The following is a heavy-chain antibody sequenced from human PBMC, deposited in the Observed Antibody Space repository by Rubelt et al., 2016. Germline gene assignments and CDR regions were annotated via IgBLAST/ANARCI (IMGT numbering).Heavy chain of an antibody. Sequence: EVQLVESGGGLVQPGGSLRLSCAASGLTFSNYWMNWVRQAPGKGPEWVAHINQDGSQKYHVDSLQGRFTIARDNAKNSLYLQMNSLRPEDTAVYYCAREVGRSFDYCGQGALVTVSS. CDR2: INQDGSQK. J-gene: IGHJ4*02. V-gene: IGHV3-7*04. D-gene: IGHD2-2*01. CDR3: AREVGRSFDY. CDR1: GLTFSNYW.